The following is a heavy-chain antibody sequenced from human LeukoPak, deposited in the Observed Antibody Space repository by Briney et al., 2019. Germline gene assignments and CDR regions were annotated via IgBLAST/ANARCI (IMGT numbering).Heavy chain of an antibody. Sequence: GGSLRLSCEASGLTFSNSWMHWVRQVPGKGLVWVSRINNEGTTISYADSVKGRFTISRDNAKNSLYLQMNSLRAEDTAVYYCAKHSMDYGDYVGEDYWGQGTLVTVSS. J-gene: IGHJ4*02. CDR2: INNEGTTI. D-gene: IGHD4-17*01. CDR1: GLTFSNSW. V-gene: IGHV3-74*01. CDR3: AKHSMDYGDYVGEDY.